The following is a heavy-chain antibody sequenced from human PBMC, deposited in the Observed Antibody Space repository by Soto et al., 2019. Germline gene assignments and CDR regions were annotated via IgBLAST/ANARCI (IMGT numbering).Heavy chain of an antibody. J-gene: IGHJ4*02. D-gene: IGHD3-3*01. Sequence: QERLVQSGAEVRKPGSSVKVSCKVTGGTSTRYAINWVRQAPGQGLEWMGGIVPMFGTSKYAQKFQGRVTITADTSTNIAYMELRSLRSEDTGVYYCNRGSEYDFWSGYLWGQGTLVSVS. CDR2: IVPMFGTS. CDR1: GGTSTRYA. CDR3: NRGSEYDFWSGYL. V-gene: IGHV1-69*06.